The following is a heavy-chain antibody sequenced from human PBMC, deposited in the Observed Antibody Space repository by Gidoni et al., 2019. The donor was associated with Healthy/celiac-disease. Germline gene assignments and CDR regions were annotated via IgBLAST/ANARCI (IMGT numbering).Heavy chain of an antibody. Sequence: EVQLLESGGGLVQPGGSLRLSCAASGFTFRSYAMSWVRQAPGKGLEWVSAISGSGGSTYYADSVKGRFTISRDNSKNTLYLQMNSLRAEDTAVYYCAKDAGELWLRGDNWFDPWGQGTLVTVSS. D-gene: IGHD5-18*01. V-gene: IGHV3-23*01. CDR1: GFTFRSYA. CDR3: AKDAGELWLRGDNWFDP. J-gene: IGHJ5*02. CDR2: ISGSGGST.